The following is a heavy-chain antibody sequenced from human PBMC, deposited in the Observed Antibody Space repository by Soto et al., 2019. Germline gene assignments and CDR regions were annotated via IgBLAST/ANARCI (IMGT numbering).Heavy chain of an antibody. D-gene: IGHD3-22*01. J-gene: IGHJ5*02. CDR1: GFTFSSFG. V-gene: IGHV3-48*02. CDR3: ARDRAGHYRHSFEP. CDR2: ITGSTSAI. Sequence: VGSLRLSCASSGFTFSSFGMNWVRQAPGRGLEWLSYITGSTSAIYYADSVKGRFTISRDNAKNSLYLQMNSLRDEDTAVYYCARDRAGHYRHSFEPWRQGTLVSVSS.